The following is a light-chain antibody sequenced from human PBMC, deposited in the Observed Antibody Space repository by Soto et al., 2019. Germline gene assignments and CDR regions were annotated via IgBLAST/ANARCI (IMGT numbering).Light chain of an antibody. V-gene: IGLV2-11*01. J-gene: IGLJ1*01. Sequence: QSALTQPRSVSGSPGQSVTISCTGTSSDVGGYYYVSWYQQHPGKAPKVMIYDVIKRPSGVPDRFSGFKSGNTASLTISGLQAEDESDYYCCSNAGSYTPPFVFGTGTKVTVL. CDR1: SSDVGGYYY. CDR2: DVI. CDR3: CSNAGSYTPPFV.